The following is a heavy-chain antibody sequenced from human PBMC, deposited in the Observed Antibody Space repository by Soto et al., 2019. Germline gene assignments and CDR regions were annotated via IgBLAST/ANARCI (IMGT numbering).Heavy chain of an antibody. CDR3: TTGGDYYYCMDG. CDR1: GFTFSKAW. D-gene: IGHD3-16*01. V-gene: IGHV3-15*01. CDR2: IKSKTDGGTT. J-gene: IGHJ6*03. Sequence: PGGSLRLSCAASGFTFSKAWMSWVRQAPGQGLEWVGRIKSKTDGGTTDYAAPVKGRFTISRDDSKTTLYLQMNSLKTEDTAVYYCTTGGDYYYCMDGWGKGTTVTVSS.